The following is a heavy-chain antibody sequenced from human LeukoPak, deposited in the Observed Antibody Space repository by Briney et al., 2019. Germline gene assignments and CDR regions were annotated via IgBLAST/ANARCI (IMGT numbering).Heavy chain of an antibody. CDR1: GGSFSGYY. CDR2: INHSGST. J-gene: IGHJ6*04. Sequence: SETLSLTCAVYGGSFSGYYWSWIRQPPGKGLEWIGEINHSGSTNYNPSLKSRVTISVDTSKNQFSLELSSVTAADTAVYYCARPQVVAGMDVWGKGTTVTVSS. V-gene: IGHV4-34*01. CDR3: ARPQVVAGMDV. D-gene: IGHD2-15*01.